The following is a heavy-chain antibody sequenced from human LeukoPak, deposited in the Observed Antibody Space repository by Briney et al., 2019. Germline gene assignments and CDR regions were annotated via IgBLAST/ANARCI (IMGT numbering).Heavy chain of an antibody. CDR2: ISGSGGST. J-gene: IGHJ4*02. V-gene: IGHV3-23*01. CDR3: AKTDTPWYYFDY. D-gene: IGHD2-8*01. Sequence: GGSLRLSCAASGFTFSSYAMSWVRQAPGKGLEWVSAISGSGGSTYYADSVKGRFTISRDNSKNTLYLQMNSLRAEATAVYYCAKTDTPWYYFDYWGQGTLVTVSS. CDR1: GFTFSSYA.